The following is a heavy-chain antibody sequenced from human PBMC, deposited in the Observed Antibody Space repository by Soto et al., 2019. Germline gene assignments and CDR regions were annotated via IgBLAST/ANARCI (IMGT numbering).Heavy chain of an antibody. Sequence: GASVKVSCKASGYTFTSYYMHWVRQAPGQGLEWMGIINPSSSSSYIYYADSVKGRFTISRDNAKNSLYLQMNSLRAEDTAVYYCARDLVDIVATIWIPLDYWGQGTLVTVSS. J-gene: IGHJ4*02. CDR1: GYTFTSYY. CDR2: INPSSSSSYI. V-gene: IGHV1-46*04. CDR3: ARDLVDIVATIWIPLDY. D-gene: IGHD5-12*01.